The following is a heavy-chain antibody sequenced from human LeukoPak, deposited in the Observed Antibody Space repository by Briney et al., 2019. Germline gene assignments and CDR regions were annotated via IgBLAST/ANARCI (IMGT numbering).Heavy chain of an antibody. D-gene: IGHD3-10*01. J-gene: IGHJ6*03. V-gene: IGHV1-69*13. Sequence: SVKVSCKASGGTFSSYAISWVRQAPGQGLEWMGGIIPIFGTANYAQKFQGRVTITADESTSTAYMELSSLRSEDTAVYYCARVREYYYGSGSYYHYYYMDVWGKGTTVTISS. CDR1: GGTFSSYA. CDR2: IIPIFGTA. CDR3: ARVREYYYGSGSYYHYYYMDV.